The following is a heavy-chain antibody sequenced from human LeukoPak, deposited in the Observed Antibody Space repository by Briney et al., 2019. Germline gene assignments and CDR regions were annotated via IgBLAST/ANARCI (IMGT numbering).Heavy chain of an antibody. Sequence: PSETLSLTCTVSGDSISSWYWSWIRQPPGKGLEWIGYIYYSGSTNYNPSLKSRVTISVDTSKNQFSLKLSSVTAADTAVYYCARGAAAGTGNWFDPWGQGTLVTVSS. CDR1: GDSISSWY. J-gene: IGHJ5*02. V-gene: IGHV4-59*01. CDR2: IYYSGST. D-gene: IGHD6-13*01. CDR3: ARGAAAGTGNWFDP.